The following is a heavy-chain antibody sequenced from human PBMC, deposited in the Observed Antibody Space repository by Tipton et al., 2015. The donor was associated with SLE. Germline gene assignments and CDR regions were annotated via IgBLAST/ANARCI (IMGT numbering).Heavy chain of an antibody. V-gene: IGHV3-23*01. CDR1: GFTFSSYA. D-gene: IGHD6-13*01. CDR3: AKDTLGEQQLDDY. CDR2: ISVSGGST. Sequence: SLRLSCAASGFTFSSYAMSWVRQAPGNGLEWVSAISVSGGSTYYADSVKGRFTISRDNSKNTLYLQMNSLTAEDTAVYYCAKDTLGEQQLDDYWGQGTLVTVSS. J-gene: IGHJ4*02.